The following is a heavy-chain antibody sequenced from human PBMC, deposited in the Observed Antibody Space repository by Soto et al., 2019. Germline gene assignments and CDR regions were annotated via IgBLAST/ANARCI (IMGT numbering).Heavy chain of an antibody. V-gene: IGHV4-34*01. J-gene: IGHJ4*02. CDR3: ARVGKRWSSGWKFDY. D-gene: IGHD6-19*01. CDR2: INHSGST. Sequence: SSETLSLTCAVYGGSFIGYYWSWIRQPPGKGLEWIGEINHSGSTNYNPSLKSRVTISVDTSKNQFSLKLSSVTAADTAVYYCARVGKRWSSGWKFDYWGQGTLVTVSS. CDR1: GGSFIGYY.